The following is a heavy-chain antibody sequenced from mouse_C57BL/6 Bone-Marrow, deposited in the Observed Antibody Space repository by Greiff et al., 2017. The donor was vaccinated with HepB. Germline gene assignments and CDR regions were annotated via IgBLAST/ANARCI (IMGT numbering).Heavy chain of an antibody. D-gene: IGHD1-1*01. V-gene: IGHV10-3*01. J-gene: IGHJ4*01. CDR2: IRSKSSNYAT. CDR3: VRDPYYYGSSYVFYAMDY. Sequence: EVKLVESGGGLVQPKGSLKLSCAASGFTFNTYAMHWVRQAPGKGLEWVARIRSKSSNYATYYADSVKDRFTISRDDSQSMLYLQMNNLKTEDTAMYYCVRDPYYYGSSYVFYAMDYWGQGTSVTVSS. CDR1: GFTFNTYA.